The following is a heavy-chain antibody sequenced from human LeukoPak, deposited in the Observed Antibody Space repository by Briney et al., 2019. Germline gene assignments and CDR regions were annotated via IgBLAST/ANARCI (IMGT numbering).Heavy chain of an antibody. V-gene: IGHV3-74*01. CDR2: INTDGSST. CDR3: ASHEGYSSSWGDY. CDR1: GFTFSSYW. J-gene: IGHJ4*02. D-gene: IGHD6-13*01. Sequence: GGSLRLSCAASGFTFSSYWMHWVRQAPGKGLVWVSRINTDGSSTSYADSVKGRFTISRDNAKNTLYLQMNSLRAEDTAVYYCASHEGYSSSWGDYWGQGTLVTVSS.